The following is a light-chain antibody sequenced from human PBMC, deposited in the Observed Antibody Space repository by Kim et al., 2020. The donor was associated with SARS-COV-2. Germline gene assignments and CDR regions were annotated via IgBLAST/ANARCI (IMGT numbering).Light chain of an antibody. CDR1: SSNIGAGYD. J-gene: IGLJ1*01. CDR2: GTS. V-gene: IGLV1-40*01. CDR3: QSYDTSLSGYV. Sequence: QGVTISCTGSSSNIGAGYDVHWYRQLPGKAPNLLIYGTSSRPSGVPDRLSGSKSGTSASLAITGLQADDEADYYCQSYDTSLSGYVFGTGTKVTVL.